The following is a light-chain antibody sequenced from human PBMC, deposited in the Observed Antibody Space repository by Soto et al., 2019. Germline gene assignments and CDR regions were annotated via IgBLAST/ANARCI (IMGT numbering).Light chain of an antibody. J-gene: IGLJ1*01. Sequence: QSAPTQPRPVSGSPGQSVTISCTGTSSDVRGYNYASWYQHHPGKAPKLMIYDVTKRPSGVRDRFSASKSGNTASLTISGLQAEDEADYYCCSYAGSYTYVFGTGTKVTV. V-gene: IGLV2-11*01. CDR1: SSDVRGYNY. CDR3: CSYAGSYTYV. CDR2: DVT.